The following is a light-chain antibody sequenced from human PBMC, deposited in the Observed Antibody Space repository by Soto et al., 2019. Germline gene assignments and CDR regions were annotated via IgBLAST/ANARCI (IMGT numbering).Light chain of an antibody. Sequence: SYELTQPPSVSVAPGKTARITCGGNNIGSKSEHWYQQKLGQAPVLVIYYDSDRPSGIPERFSGSNSGNTATLTISRVEAGDEADYYCQVWDSSSDHVVFGGGTKLTVL. CDR2: YDS. J-gene: IGLJ2*01. CDR1: NIGSKS. V-gene: IGLV3-21*04. CDR3: QVWDSSSDHVV.